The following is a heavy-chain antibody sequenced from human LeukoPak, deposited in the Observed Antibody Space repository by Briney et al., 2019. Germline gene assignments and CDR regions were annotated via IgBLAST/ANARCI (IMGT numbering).Heavy chain of an antibody. J-gene: IGHJ3*02. CDR3: ARGFIAAAGTNSAFDI. CDR2: IWYDGSNK. D-gene: IGHD6-13*01. CDR1: GFTFSSYW. Sequence: PGGSLRLSCAASGFTFSSYWMSWVRQAPGKGLEWVAVIWYDGSNKYYADSVKGRFTISRDNSKNTLYLRMNSLRAEDTAVYYCARGFIAAAGTNSAFDIWGRGTMVTVSS. V-gene: IGHV3-33*08.